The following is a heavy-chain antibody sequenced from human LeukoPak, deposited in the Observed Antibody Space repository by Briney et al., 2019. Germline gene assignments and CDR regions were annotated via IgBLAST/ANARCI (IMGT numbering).Heavy chain of an antibody. D-gene: IGHD5-18*01. CDR1: GFTFGDYA. Sequence: GGSLRLSCTASGFTFGDYAMSWVRQAPGKGLEWVGFIRSKAYGGTTEYAASVKGRFTISRDDSKSIAYLQINSLKTEDTAVYYRTRDRLLNVDTAIEAFDYWGQGTLVTVSS. V-gene: IGHV3-49*04. CDR2: IRSKAYGGTT. CDR3: TRDRLLNVDTAIEAFDY. J-gene: IGHJ4*02.